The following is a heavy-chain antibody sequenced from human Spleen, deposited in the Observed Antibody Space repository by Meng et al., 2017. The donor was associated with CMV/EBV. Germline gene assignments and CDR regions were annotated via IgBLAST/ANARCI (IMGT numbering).Heavy chain of an antibody. CDR1: GFTFNMYW. CDR3: GRGGKYSLDAFDL. D-gene: IGHD2-15*01. Sequence: GGSLRLSCAASGFTFNMYWMHWVRQVPGKGLVWVSRITSDGSSTRYADSVKGRFTISRDNAKNTLYLQMHSLRAEDTALYYCGRGGKYSLDAFDLWGQGKMVTVSS. J-gene: IGHJ3*01. CDR2: ITSDGSST. V-gene: IGHV3-74*01.